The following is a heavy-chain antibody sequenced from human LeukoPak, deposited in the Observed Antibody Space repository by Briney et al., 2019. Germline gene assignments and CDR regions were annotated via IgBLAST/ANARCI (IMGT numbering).Heavy chain of an antibody. CDR1: GFSFSDYY. Sequence: PGGSLRLSCAASGFSFSDYYMTWIRQAPRKGLECISFISNSGASIYYADSVKGRFTTSRDNTKKSLYLQMNSLRAEDTAVYYCARDRSNSYFDYWGQGALVTVSS. CDR2: ISNSGASI. J-gene: IGHJ4*02. CDR3: ARDRSNSYFDY. V-gene: IGHV3-11*04. D-gene: IGHD4-23*01.